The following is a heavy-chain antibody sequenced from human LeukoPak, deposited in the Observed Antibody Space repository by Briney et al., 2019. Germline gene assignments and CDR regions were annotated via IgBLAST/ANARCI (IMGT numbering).Heavy chain of an antibody. CDR1: GYSISSGYY. D-gene: IGHD3-3*01. V-gene: IGHV4-38-2*02. CDR2: IYHSGST. J-gene: IGHJ6*03. Sequence: PSETLSLTCTVSGYSISSGYYWGWIRQPPGKGLEWIGSIYHSGSTNYNPSLKSRVTISVDTSKNQFSLKLSSVTAADTAVYYCARGGFWSGFEHLKNYYYYYMDVWGKGTTVTVSS. CDR3: ARGGFWSGFEHLKNYYYYYMDV.